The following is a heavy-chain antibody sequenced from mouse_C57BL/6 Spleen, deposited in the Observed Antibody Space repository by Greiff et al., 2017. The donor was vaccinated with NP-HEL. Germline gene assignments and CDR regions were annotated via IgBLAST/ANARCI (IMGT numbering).Heavy chain of an antibody. Sequence: EVNLVESGGGLVKPGGSLKLSCAASGFTFSDYGMHWVRQAPEKGLEWVAYISSGSSTIYYADTVKGRFTISRDNAKNTLFLQMTSLRSEDTAMYYCARERVYAMDYWGQGTSVTVSS. J-gene: IGHJ4*01. CDR2: ISSGSSTI. CDR3: ARERVYAMDY. CDR1: GFTFSDYG. V-gene: IGHV5-17*01.